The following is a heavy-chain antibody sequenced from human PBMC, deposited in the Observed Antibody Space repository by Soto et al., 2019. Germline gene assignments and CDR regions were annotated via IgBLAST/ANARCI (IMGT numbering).Heavy chain of an antibody. CDR3: ARDGCSPTSCWVH. Sequence: PGRSLRLSCAASGFTVSNIYMSRVRQAPGKGLEWVSLIYSGGSTFYADSVKGRFIISRDNSKNTLYLQMSRLTDEDTAVYYCARDGCSPTSCWVHWGQGTLVTVSS. CDR2: IYSGGST. D-gene: IGHD2-2*01. V-gene: IGHV3-66*01. CDR1: GFTVSNIY. J-gene: IGHJ4*02.